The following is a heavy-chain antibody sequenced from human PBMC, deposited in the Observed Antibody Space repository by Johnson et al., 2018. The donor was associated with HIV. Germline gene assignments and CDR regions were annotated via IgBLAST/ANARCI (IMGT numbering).Heavy chain of an antibody. CDR2: ISHDESYK. J-gene: IGHJ3*02. D-gene: IGHD3-16*02. Sequence: QVQLVESGGGVVQPGRSLRLSCAASGFTFSSYGMHWVRQAPGKGLEWVADISHDESYKYSADSVKGRFTISRDKNMLYLQMNSLRAEDTAVYYCARVDRSWAFDIWGQGTMVTVSS. CDR1: GFTFSSYG. CDR3: ARVDRSWAFDI. V-gene: IGHV3-30*03.